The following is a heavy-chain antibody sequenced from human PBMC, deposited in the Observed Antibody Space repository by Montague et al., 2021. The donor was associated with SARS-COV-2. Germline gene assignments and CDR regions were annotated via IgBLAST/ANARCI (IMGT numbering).Heavy chain of an antibody. CDR1: GFTFSYYD. V-gene: IGHV3-48*03. Sequence: SLRLSCAASGFTFSYYDMNWVRQAPGKGPEWMAYISSSAYTTSYAGSVKGRFTISRDNAKNSLYLQMNSLRVEDTAVYYCTRDSRSVVGDGLEIWGQGTKVTVSS. J-gene: IGHJ3*02. D-gene: IGHD3-3*01. CDR3: TRDSRSVVGDGLEI. CDR2: ISSSAYTT.